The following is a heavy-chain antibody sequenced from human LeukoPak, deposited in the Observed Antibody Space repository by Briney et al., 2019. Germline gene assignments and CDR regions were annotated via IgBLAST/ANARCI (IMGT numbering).Heavy chain of an antibody. CDR1: GFTFKTYS. Sequence: GGSLRLSCAGSGFTFKTYSMNWVRQAPGKGLEWVSSISSSSSYIYYADSVKGRFTISRDNAKNSLYLQMNSLRAEDTAVYYCARVGHYDFWSGYYGYFDYWGQGTLVTVSS. CDR3: ARVGHYDFWSGYYGYFDY. CDR2: ISSSSSYI. V-gene: IGHV3-21*01. D-gene: IGHD3-3*01. J-gene: IGHJ4*02.